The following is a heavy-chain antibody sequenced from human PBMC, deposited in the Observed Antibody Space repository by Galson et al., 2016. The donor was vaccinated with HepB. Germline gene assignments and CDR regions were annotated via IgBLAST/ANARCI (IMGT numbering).Heavy chain of an antibody. V-gene: IGHV3-53*01. CDR3: ATDTY. D-gene: IGHD1-1*01. J-gene: IGHJ4*02. Sequence: SLRLSCAASGFTVSSNYMSWVRQAPGKGLEWVSVIYSGGSTYYADSVKGRFTITRDMSTNTVYLELSSLRSEDTAMYYCATDTYWGQGTLLAVSS. CDR2: IYSGGST. CDR1: GFTVSSNY.